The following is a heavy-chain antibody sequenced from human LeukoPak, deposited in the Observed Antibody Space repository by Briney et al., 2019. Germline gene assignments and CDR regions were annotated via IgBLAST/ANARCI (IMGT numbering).Heavy chain of an antibody. J-gene: IGHJ6*02. CDR3: ARDRESSGSPHYYYYYGMDV. D-gene: IGHD6-19*01. Sequence: PSETLSLTCAVSGGSSSSGGYSWSWIRQPPGKALEWIGYIYHSGSTYYNPSLKSRVTISVDRSKNQFSLKLSSVTAADTAVYYCARDRESSGSPHYYYYYGMDVWGQGTTVTVSS. CDR1: GGSSSSGGYS. CDR2: IYHSGST. V-gene: IGHV4-30-2*01.